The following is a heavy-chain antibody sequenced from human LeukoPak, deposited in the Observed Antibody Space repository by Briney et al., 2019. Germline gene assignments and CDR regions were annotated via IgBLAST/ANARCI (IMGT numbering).Heavy chain of an antibody. CDR3: AKAVVRLGNAFDI. J-gene: IGHJ3*02. CDR2: IKQDGSEK. Sequence: PGGSLRLSCAASGFTFKNYWMSWVRQAPGKGLEWVANIKQDGSEKYYVDSVKGRFTISRDSAKNSLYLQMNSLRAEDTAIYYCAKAVVRLGNAFDIWGQGTVVTVSS. D-gene: IGHD2-2*01. CDR1: GFTFKNYW. V-gene: IGHV3-7*01.